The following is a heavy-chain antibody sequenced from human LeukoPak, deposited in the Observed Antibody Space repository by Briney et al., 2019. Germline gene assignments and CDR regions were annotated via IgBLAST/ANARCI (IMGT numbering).Heavy chain of an antibody. CDR3: ARDAHDYGYYFDY. D-gene: IGHD4-17*01. V-gene: IGHV4-30-4*08. J-gene: IGHJ4*02. CDR1: GGSISSGDYY. CDR2: IYYSGST. Sequence: SQTLSLTCTVSGGSISSGDYYWSWIRQPPGKGLEWIGYIYYSGSTYYNPSLKSRVTTSVDTSKNQFSLKLSSVTAADTAVYYCARDAHDYGYYFDYWGQGTLVTVSS.